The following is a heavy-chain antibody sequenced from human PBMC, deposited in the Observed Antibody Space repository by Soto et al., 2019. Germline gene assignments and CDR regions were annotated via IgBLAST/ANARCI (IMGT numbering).Heavy chain of an antibody. V-gene: IGHV3-73*02. CDR1: GFTFSASG. J-gene: IGHJ5*02. CDR3: TRQSARWEDWFDP. Sequence: EAQLVESGGGLVQPGRTLKLSCAASGFTFSASGIHWVRQASGKGLEWVAHIKDKPNNYATEYAASVKGRFTISRHDSMNMAFLQMNNLKTEDTAVYFCTRQSARWEDWFDPWGQGTLVTVSS. CDR2: IKDKPNNYAT. D-gene: IGHD1-26*01.